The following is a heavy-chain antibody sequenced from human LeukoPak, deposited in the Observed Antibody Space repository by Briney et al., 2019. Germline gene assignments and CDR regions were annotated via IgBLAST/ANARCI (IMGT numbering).Heavy chain of an antibody. Sequence: GGSLRLSCAASGFTFSSYWMSWVRQAPGKGLEWVANIKQDGSEKQYVDSLKGRVTISRDNAKNSLYLEMNSLRAEDTAVYYCARAPPDYGGYTNDYWGQGTLVTVSS. CDR1: GFTFSSYW. D-gene: IGHD4-23*01. CDR3: ARAPPDYGGYTNDY. CDR2: IKQDGSEK. J-gene: IGHJ4*02. V-gene: IGHV3-7*01.